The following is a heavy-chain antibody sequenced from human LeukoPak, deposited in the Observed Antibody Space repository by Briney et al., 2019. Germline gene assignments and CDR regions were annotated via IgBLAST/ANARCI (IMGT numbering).Heavy chain of an antibody. CDR1: GYTFTSYY. D-gene: IGHD3-9*01. V-gene: IGHV1-46*01. Sequence: ASVKVSCKASGYTFTSYYMHWVRQAPGQGLEWMGIINPSGGSTSYAQKFQGRVTMTRDMSTSTVYMELSSLRSEDTAVYYCARDSFDVLTAFYIRSDYWGQGTLVTVSS. J-gene: IGHJ4*02. CDR2: INPSGGST. CDR3: ARDSFDVLTAFYIRSDY.